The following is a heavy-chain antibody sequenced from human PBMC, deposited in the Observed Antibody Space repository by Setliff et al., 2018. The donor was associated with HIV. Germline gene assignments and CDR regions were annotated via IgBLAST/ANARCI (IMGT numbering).Heavy chain of an antibody. J-gene: IGHJ6*03. V-gene: IGHV4-4*07. Sequence: SETLSLTCTVSGGSISGFYWNWIRQSAGKGLQWIGRIYDSGSTKYNPSLKSRVTMSLDTSKNQFSLNLDSVTAADTAVFYCARGVRDYFDCTWSTYRLGYYVDVWGKGTPVTVSS. D-gene: IGHD3-9*01. CDR2: IYDSGST. CDR3: ARGVRDYFDCTWSTYRLGYYVDV. CDR1: GGSISGFY.